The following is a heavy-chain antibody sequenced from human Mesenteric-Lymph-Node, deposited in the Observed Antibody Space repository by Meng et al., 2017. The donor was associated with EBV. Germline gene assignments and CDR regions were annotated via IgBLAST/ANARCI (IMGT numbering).Heavy chain of an antibody. CDR1: GYAFTCYN. CDR2: IITSFGTA. J-gene: IGHJ5*02. Sequence: HVDVVQSGAEVKKPGASVTVYCNASGYAFTCYNKHWVRQAPGQGLEWMGGIITSFGTANYSQKFQGRVTITADESTSTAYMELSSLRSEDTAVYYCARGSDYYGSGSYYNWFDPWGQGTLVTVSS. V-gene: IGHV1-69*01. CDR3: ARGSDYYGSGSYYNWFDP. D-gene: IGHD3-10*01.